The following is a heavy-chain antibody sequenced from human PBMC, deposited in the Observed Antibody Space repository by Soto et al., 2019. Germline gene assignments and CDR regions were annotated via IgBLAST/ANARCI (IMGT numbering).Heavy chain of an antibody. CDR1: GGAIISSKW. D-gene: IGHD6-13*01. CDR3: ARASATIAAAAIFDY. V-gene: IGHV4-4*02. J-gene: IGHJ4*02. CDR2: IYQSGST. Sequence: QVQLQESGPGLVKPSGTLSLTCAVSGGAIISSKWWSWVRQPPGKGLGWIGEIYQSGSTNYNRALESRVRMSVDKSRNQFSLKLTSVSAADTAVYYCARASATIAAAAIFDYWGKGTLVTVSS.